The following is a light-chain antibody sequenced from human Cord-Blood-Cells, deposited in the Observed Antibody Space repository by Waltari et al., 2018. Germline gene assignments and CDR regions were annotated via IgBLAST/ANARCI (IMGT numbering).Light chain of an antibody. CDR2: WAA. J-gene: IGKJ2*01. Sequence: DIVMTQSPDSLAVSLGERATINCKSSQSVLYSSNNKNYLAWYQQKPGQPPNLLIYWAATRKSGIPDRFSGSGSGTDFTLTISCLHAEDLSVYYCHHYYSTPYTFGQGTKLEIK. V-gene: IGKV4-1*01. CDR1: QSVLYSSNNKNY. CDR3: HHYYSTPYT.